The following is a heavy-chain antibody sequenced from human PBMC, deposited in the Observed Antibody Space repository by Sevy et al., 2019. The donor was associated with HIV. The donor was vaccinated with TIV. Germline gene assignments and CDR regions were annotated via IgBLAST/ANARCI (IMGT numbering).Heavy chain of an antibody. D-gene: IGHD3-3*01. CDR2: VSGSGDSA. V-gene: IGHV3-23*01. CDR1: GITLSNHA. Sequence: GGSLRLSCAASGITLSNHAMSWVRQAPGKGLEWVLTVSGSGDSAYYADSVRGRFSISRDNYKNSLYLQMNSLRAEDTAVYYGAKNPRIYYEFWSGYLPSFYFDYWGQGILVTVSS. CDR3: AKNPRIYYEFWSGYLPSFYFDY. J-gene: IGHJ4*02.